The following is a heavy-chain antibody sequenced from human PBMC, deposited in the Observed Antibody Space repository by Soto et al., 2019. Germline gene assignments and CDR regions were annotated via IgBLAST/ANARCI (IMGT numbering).Heavy chain of an antibody. J-gene: IGHJ4*02. CDR1: GFTFSSYA. CDR3: AKGVVVVVDYFDY. CDR2: ISGSGGST. V-gene: IGHV3-23*01. Sequence: EVQLLESGGGLVQPGGSLRLSCAASGFTFSSYAMSWVRQAPGKGLEWVSAISGSGGSTYYADSVKGRFTIPRDNSKNTLYLQMNSLRAEDTAVYYCAKGVVVVVDYFDYWGQGTLVTVSS. D-gene: IGHD2-15*01.